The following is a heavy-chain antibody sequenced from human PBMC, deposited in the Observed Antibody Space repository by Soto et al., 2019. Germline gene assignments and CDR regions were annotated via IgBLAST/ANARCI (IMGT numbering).Heavy chain of an antibody. J-gene: IGHJ6*02. D-gene: IGHD3-16*01. V-gene: IGHV1-18*01. Sequence: QVQLVQSGDEVKKPGASVKVSCKASGYIFVNYGIAWVRQATGQGLEWMGWISPYTGNTDSATKVQGRLTMTTDTSTSTAYMDLGRLTSDDTAVYYCVMVDNYVTPTPQDVWGQGTTVTVSS. CDR3: VMVDNYVTPTPQDV. CDR1: GYIFVNYG. CDR2: ISPYTGNT.